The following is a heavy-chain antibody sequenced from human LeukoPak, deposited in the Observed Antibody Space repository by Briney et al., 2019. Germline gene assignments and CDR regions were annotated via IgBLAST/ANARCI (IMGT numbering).Heavy chain of an antibody. CDR3: ARLGYSSSMFDY. D-gene: IGHD6-13*01. V-gene: IGHV4-39*01. CDR2: IYYSGST. J-gene: IGHJ4*02. CDR1: GGSISSSSYY. Sequence: PSETLSLTCTVSGGSISSSSYYWGWIRQPPGKGLEWIGSIYYSGSTYYNPPLKSRVTISVDTSKNQFSLKLSSVTAADAAVYYCARLGYSSSMFDYWGQGTLVTVSS.